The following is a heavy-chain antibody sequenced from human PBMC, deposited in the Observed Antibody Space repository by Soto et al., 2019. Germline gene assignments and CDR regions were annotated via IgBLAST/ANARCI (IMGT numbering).Heavy chain of an antibody. CDR3: ASESGDWFDP. J-gene: IGHJ5*02. Sequence: SETLSLTCTVSGGSISSSSYYWGWIRQPPGKGLEWIGSIYYSGSTYYNPSLKSRVTISVDTSKNQFSLKLSSVTAADTAVYYCASESGDWFDPWGQGTLVTVSS. V-gene: IGHV4-39*01. D-gene: IGHD3-10*01. CDR2: IYYSGST. CDR1: GGSISSSSYY.